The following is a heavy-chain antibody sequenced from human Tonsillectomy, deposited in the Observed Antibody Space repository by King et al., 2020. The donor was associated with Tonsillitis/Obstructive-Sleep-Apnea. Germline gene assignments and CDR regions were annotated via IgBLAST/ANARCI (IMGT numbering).Heavy chain of an antibody. D-gene: IGHD3-3*01. Sequence: VQLVESGGGVVQPGRSLRLSCAASGFTFSSYGMHWVRQAPGKGLEWVAVISYDGSNKYYADSVKGRFTISRDNSKNTLYLQMNSLRAEDTAVYYAHLSNYDFWCGYPYSIHYPGMDGWRQGTTVSVSS. CDR3: HLSNYDFWCGYPYSIHYPGMDG. V-gene: IGHV3-30*03. CDR1: GFTFSSYG. J-gene: IGHJ6*02. CDR2: ISYDGSNK.